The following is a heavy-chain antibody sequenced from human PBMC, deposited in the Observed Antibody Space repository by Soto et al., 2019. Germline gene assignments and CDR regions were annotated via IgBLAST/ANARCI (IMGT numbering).Heavy chain of an antibody. J-gene: IGHJ4*02. V-gene: IGHV3-21*01. CDR2: ISSSSSYI. D-gene: IGHD2-2*01. CDR3: ARSLKFGSSTSCSDY. CDR1: GFTFSSYS. Sequence: EVQLVESGGGLVKPGGSLRLSCAASGFTFSSYSMNWVRQAPGKGLEWVSSISSSSSYIYYADSVKGRFTISRDNAKNSLYLQMNSMRAEDTAVYYCARSLKFGSSTSCSDYWGQGTLVTVSS.